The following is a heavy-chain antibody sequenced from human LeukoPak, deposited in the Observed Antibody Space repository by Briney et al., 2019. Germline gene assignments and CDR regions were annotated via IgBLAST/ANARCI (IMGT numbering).Heavy chain of an antibody. J-gene: IGHJ4*02. V-gene: IGHV7-4-1*02. Sequence: ASVKVSCKASGYTFTSYAMNWVRQAPGQGLEWMGWINTNTGNPTYAQGFTGRFVSSLDTSVSTAYLQISSLKAEDTAVYYCARVRFVAAAGSPQLDYWGQGTLVTVSS. CDR2: INTNTGNP. CDR3: ARVRFVAAAGSPQLDY. CDR1: GYTFTSYA. D-gene: IGHD6-13*01.